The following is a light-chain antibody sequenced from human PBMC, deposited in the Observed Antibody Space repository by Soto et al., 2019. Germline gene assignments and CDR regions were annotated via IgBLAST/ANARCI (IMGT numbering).Light chain of an antibody. CDR2: EGS. J-gene: IGLJ3*02. Sequence: QSALTQPASVSGSPGQSITISCTGTSSDVGSYNLVSWYQQHPGKAPKLMLYEGSKRPSGVSNRFSGSKSGNTASLTISGLQPEDESDYYCCSYAGAYPWVFGGGTKLTVL. V-gene: IGLV2-23*01. CDR1: SSDVGSYNL. CDR3: CSYAGAYPWV.